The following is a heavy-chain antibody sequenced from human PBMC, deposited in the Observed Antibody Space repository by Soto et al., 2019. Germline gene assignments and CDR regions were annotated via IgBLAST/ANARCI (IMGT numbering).Heavy chain of an antibody. CDR1: GGSFSGYY. J-gene: IGHJ4*02. CDR2: INHSGST. Sequence: SSETVSLTCAVYGGSFSGYYWSWIRQPPGKGLEWIGEINHSGSTNYNPSLKSRVTISVDTSKNQFSLKLSSVTAADTAVYYCARGVAAYIDYWGQGTLVTVSS. V-gene: IGHV4-34*01. D-gene: IGHD6-19*01. CDR3: ARGVAAYIDY.